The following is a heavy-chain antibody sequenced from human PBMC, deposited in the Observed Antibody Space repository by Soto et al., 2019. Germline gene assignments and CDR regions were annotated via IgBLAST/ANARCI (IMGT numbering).Heavy chain of an antibody. J-gene: IGHJ6*03. CDR1: GFTFSSYG. CDR3: ARDYCSSTSCYSYYYYYMDV. CDR2: IWYDGSNK. V-gene: IGHV3-33*01. D-gene: IGHD2-2*01. Sequence: GGSLRLSCAASGFTFSSYGMHWVRQAPGKGLEWVAVIWYDGSNKYYADSVKGRFTISRDNSKNTLYLQMNSLRAEDTAVYYCARDYCSSTSCYSYYYYYMDVWGKGTTVTVSS.